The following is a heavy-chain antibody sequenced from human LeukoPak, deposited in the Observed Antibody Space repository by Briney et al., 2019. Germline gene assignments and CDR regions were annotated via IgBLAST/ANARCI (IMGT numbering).Heavy chain of an antibody. CDR1: GFTFSSFA. CDR2: ISGNGGFT. D-gene: IGHD3-22*01. J-gene: IGHJ4*02. Sequence: GGSLRLSCAASGFTFSSFALSWVRQAPGKGLQWVSTISGNGGFTYYPDSVKGRFTISRDRSRNTVFLQVNSLSAEDTAVYYCAKYGAPDSGGLLGKPYFDPWGQGALVTVSS. CDR3: AKYGAPDSGGLLGKPYFDP. V-gene: IGHV3-23*01.